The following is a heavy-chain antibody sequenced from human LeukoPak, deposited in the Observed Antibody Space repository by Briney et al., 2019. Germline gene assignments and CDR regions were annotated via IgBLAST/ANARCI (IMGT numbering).Heavy chain of an antibody. V-gene: IGHV1-2*02. CDR1: GYTFTGYY. D-gene: IGHD6-19*01. CDR3: ARHLAGIAVAGIVGDY. J-gene: IGHJ4*02. CDR2: INPNSGGT. Sequence: ASVKVSCKASGYTFTGYYIHWVRQAPGQGLKWMGWINPNSGGTNYAQKFQARVTMTRDTSISTAYMELSRLRSDDTAVYYCARHLAGIAVAGIVGDYWGQGTLVTVSS.